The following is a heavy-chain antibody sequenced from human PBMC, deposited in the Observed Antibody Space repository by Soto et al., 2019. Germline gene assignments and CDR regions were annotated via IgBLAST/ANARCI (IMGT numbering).Heavy chain of an antibody. Sequence: GGSLRLSCAASGFTFSSYWMSWVRQAPGKGLEWVANIKQDGSEKYYVDSVKGRFTISRDNAKNSLYLQMNSLRAEDTAVYYCARVVLRYFDWLRSYNWFDPWGQGTLVTVSS. CDR2: IKQDGSEK. CDR3: ARVVLRYFDWLRSYNWFDP. D-gene: IGHD3-9*01. CDR1: GFTFSSYW. V-gene: IGHV3-7*05. J-gene: IGHJ5*02.